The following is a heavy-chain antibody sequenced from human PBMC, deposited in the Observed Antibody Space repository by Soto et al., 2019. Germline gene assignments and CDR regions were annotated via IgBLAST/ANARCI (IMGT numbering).Heavy chain of an antibody. CDR3: ARERVGTDWYFDL. CDR2: ISGSGIST. V-gene: IGHV3-23*01. J-gene: IGHJ2*01. Sequence: DVQLLESGGGLVQPGGSLRLSCAASGFTFRSYAMSWVRQAPGKGLEWVSGISGSGISTHYADSVKGRFTVSRDNSKTTLYLQMISLRAEDTAVYNCARERVGTDWYFDLWGRGTLVTVSS. CDR1: GFTFRSYA.